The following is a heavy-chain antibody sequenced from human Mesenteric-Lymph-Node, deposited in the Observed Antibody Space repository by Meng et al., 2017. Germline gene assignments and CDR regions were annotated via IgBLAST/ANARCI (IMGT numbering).Heavy chain of an antibody. D-gene: IGHD3-22*01. V-gene: IGHV1-2*02. CDR2: INPSTGIT. J-gene: IGHJ1*01. CDR3: AIFEYYYDSSGYPEYFQH. CDR1: GYTFTDYY. Sequence: ASVKVSCKASGYTFTDYYIHWVRQAPGQGLEWMGWINPSTGITNFAQKFQDRLTMTRDTSTTTAYMELSRLRSDDTAVYYCAIFEYYYDSSGYPEYFQHWGQGTLVTVSS.